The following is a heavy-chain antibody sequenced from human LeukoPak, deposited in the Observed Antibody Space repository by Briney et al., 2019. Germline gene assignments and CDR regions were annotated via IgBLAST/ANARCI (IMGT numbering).Heavy chain of an antibody. CDR2: TYYRGST. Sequence: SETLSLTCTVSGGFISSGSYYWGWIRQPPGKGLEWFGVTYYRGSTYYNPTLKSRVTISVDTSKNQFSLKLSSVTAADTAVYYCARHSLGIVGAGSLGDAFDIWGQGTMVTVSS. J-gene: IGHJ3*02. V-gene: IGHV4-39*01. D-gene: IGHD1-26*01. CDR3: ARHSLGIVGAGSLGDAFDI. CDR1: GGFISSGSYY.